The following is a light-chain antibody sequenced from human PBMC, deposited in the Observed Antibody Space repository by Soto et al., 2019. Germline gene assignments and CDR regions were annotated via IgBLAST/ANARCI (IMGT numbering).Light chain of an antibody. CDR3: QQRSNWPPA. J-gene: IGKJ5*01. V-gene: IGKV3-11*01. CDR1: QSVSTY. CDR2: DAS. Sequence: EIVLTQSPGTLSWSPGERVALSWMASQSVSTYLAWYQQKPGQAPRLLSYDASNRATGIPARVSGSGSGTDFTLTISNLEPEDFAIYYCQQRSNWPPAFGQGTRLEIK.